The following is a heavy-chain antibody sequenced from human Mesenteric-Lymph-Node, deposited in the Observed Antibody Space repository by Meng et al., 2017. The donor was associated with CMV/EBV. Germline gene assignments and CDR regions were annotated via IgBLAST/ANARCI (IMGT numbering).Heavy chain of an antibody. CDR2: IRYDENNK. CDR3: AKDFLGRTNHRYYGMDV. D-gene: IGHD2-8*01. V-gene: IGHV3-30*02. J-gene: IGHJ6*02. CDR1: GFIVSSNY. Sequence: GESLKISCAASGFIVSSNYMSWVRQAPGKGLEWVAFIRYDENNKYYVDSVKGRFTISRDNSRNTVYLQMTSLRADDTAVYFCAKDFLGRTNHRYYGMDVWGQGTTVNVSS.